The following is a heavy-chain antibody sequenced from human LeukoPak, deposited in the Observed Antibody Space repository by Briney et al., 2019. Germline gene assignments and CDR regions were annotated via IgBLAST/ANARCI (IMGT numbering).Heavy chain of an antibody. V-gene: IGHV3-23*01. Sequence: PGGSLRLSCAASGFIFSSYVMSWVRQAPGKGLEWVSSISGSAGSTYYADSVKGRLTISRGNAKNTLYLQMNSLRAEDTAVYHCARDIRWYGSGSEGAFDIWGQGTMVTVSS. J-gene: IGHJ3*02. CDR2: ISGSAGST. CDR1: GFIFSSYV. CDR3: ARDIRWYGSGSEGAFDI. D-gene: IGHD3-10*01.